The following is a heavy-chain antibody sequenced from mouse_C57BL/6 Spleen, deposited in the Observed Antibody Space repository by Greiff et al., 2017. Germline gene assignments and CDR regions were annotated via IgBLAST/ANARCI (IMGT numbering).Heavy chain of an antibody. V-gene: IGHV3-6*01. J-gene: IGHJ4*01. Sequence: DVKLVESGPGLVKPSQSLSLTCSVTGYSITSGYYWNWIRQFPGNKLEWMGYISYDGSNNYNPSLKNRISITRDTSKNQFFLKLNSVTTEDTATYYCARRGVYAMDYWGQGTSVTVSS. CDR2: ISYDGSN. CDR1: GYSITSGYY. CDR3: ARRGVYAMDY.